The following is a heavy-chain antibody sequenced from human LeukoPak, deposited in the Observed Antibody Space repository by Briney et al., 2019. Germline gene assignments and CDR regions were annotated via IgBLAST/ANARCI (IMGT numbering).Heavy chain of an antibody. Sequence: QPGGSLRLSCAASGFTVSSNYMSWVRQAPGKGLEWVSLLYSGGSTYYADSVKGRFTIFRDNSKNTLYLQMNSLRAEDTAVYYCASRDKGYYYGMDVWGQGTTVTVSS. CDR2: LYSGGST. J-gene: IGHJ6*02. V-gene: IGHV3-66*01. CDR1: GFTVSSNY. CDR3: ASRDKGYYYGMDV. D-gene: IGHD5-24*01.